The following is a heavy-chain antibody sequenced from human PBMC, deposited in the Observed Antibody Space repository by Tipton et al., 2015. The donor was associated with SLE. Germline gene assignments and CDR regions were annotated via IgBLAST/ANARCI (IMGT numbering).Heavy chain of an antibody. CDR2: IYYSGST. Sequence: TLSLTCTVSGGSISSSSYYWGWIRQPPGKGLEWIGSIYYSGSTYYNPSLKSRVTISVDTSKNQFSLKLSSVTAADTAVYYCARVAFGEFSYYFDYWGRGTLVTVSS. CDR1: GGSISSSSYY. D-gene: IGHD3-10*01. V-gene: IGHV4-39*07. J-gene: IGHJ4*02. CDR3: ARVAFGEFSYYFDY.